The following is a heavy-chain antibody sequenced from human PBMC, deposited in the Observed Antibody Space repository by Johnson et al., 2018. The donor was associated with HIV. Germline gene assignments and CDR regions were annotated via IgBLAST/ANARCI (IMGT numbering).Heavy chain of an antibody. Sequence: QVQLVESGGGVVQPGRSLRLSCAASGFTFSSYGMHWVRQAPGKGLEWLAVISYDGSNKYYADAVKGRFTISRATSTNTLYLQINSLRAADTAVYYCAKDGGARGSSWYEGVFDIWGQGTMVTVSS. CDR2: ISYDGSNK. CDR1: GFTFSSYG. D-gene: IGHD6-13*01. V-gene: IGHV3-30*18. J-gene: IGHJ3*02. CDR3: AKDGGARGSSWYEGVFDI.